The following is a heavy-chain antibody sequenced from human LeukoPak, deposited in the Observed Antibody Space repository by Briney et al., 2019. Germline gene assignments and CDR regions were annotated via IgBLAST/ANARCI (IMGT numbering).Heavy chain of an antibody. CDR2: IYHSGST. CDR3: ARDRFYGGAVAPIDY. V-gene: IGHV4-4*02. J-gene: IGHJ4*02. CDR1: GGSISSSNW. D-gene: IGHD4/OR15-4a*01. Sequence: PSETLSLTCAVSGGSISSSNWWSWVRQPPGKGLEWIGEIYHSGSTNYNPSLKSRVTISVDKSKNQFSLKLSSVTAADTAVYYCARDRFYGGAVAPIDYWGQGTLVTVSS.